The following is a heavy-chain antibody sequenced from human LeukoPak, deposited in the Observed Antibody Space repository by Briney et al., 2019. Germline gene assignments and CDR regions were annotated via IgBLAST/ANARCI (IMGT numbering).Heavy chain of an antibody. CDR2: ISSSGSTI. D-gene: IGHD3-22*01. V-gene: IGHV3-48*04. J-gene: IGHJ4*02. CDR1: GFTFSSYS. CDR3: ARDGGDYYDSSGLDY. Sequence: GGSLRLSCAASGFTFSSYSMNWVRQAPGKGLEWVSYISSSGSTIYYADSVKGRFTISRDNAKNSLYLQMNSLRAEDTAVYYCARDGGDYYDSSGLDYWGQGTLVTVSS.